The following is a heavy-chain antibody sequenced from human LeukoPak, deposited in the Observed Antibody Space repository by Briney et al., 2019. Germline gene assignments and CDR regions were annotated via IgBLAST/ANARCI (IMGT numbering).Heavy chain of an antibody. V-gene: IGHV3-7*01. CDR1: GFRFNRFS. D-gene: IGHD2/OR15-2a*01. J-gene: IGHJ4*02. CDR2: IKQDGSQK. CDR3: ASVDFDNNAHYHYYLPN. Sequence: GGSLRLSCAASGFRFNRFSMSWVRQTPGKGLEWVANIKQDGSQKEYADSVKGRFAISRDNANNSLDLQMNSLRDEDTGVYYCASVDFDNNAHYHYYLPNWGQGTRVTVSS.